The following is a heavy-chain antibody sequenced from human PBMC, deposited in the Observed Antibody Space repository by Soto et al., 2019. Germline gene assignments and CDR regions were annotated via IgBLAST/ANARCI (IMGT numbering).Heavy chain of an antibody. CDR1: GYTFTGYY. Sequence: DSVKVSCKASGYTFTGYYMHWVLQAPGQGLEWMGWINPNSGGTNYAQKFQGWVTMTRDTSISTAYMELSRLRSDDTAVYYCARGEYQLLDYYYGMDVWGQGTTVTVSS. CDR3: ARGEYQLLDYYYGMDV. D-gene: IGHD2-2*01. V-gene: IGHV1-2*04. CDR2: INPNSGGT. J-gene: IGHJ6*02.